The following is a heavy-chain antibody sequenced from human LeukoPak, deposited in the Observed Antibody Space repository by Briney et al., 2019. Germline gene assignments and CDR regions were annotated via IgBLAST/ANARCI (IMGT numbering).Heavy chain of an antibody. J-gene: IGHJ4*02. CDR3: ARGHPMIVVVITPFFDY. CDR2: INHSGST. V-gene: IGHV4-34*01. CDR1: GGSFSGYY. D-gene: IGHD3-22*01. Sequence: PSETLSLTCAVYGGSFSGYYWSWIRQPPGRGLEWIGEINHSGSTNYNPSLKSRVTISVDTSKNQFSLKLSSVTAADTAVYYCARGHPMIVVVITPFFDYWGQGTLVTVSS.